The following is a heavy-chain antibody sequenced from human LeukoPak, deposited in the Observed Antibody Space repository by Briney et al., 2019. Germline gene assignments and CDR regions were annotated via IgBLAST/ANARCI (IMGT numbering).Heavy chain of an antibody. CDR1: GYSISSDCY. V-gene: IGHV4-38-2*01. CDR3: ARGPYGSGSYPYYFDY. CDR2: IYHRGSI. J-gene: IGHJ4*02. D-gene: IGHD3-10*01. Sequence: PETLSLTCGVSGYSISSDCYWGWIRQPPGKGLEWIGSIYHRGSIYSNPSLKSRVTISVDTSKNQFSLKLTSMTAADTAVYFCARGPYGSGSYPYYFDYWGQGTLVTVSS.